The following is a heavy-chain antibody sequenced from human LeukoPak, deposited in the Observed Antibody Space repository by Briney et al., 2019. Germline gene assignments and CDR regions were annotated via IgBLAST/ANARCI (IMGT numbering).Heavy chain of an antibody. J-gene: IGHJ4*02. Sequence: ASVKVSCKASGYTFTSYGISWVRQAPGQGLEWMGWINPNSGGTNYAQKFQGRVTMTRDTSISTAYMELSRLRSDDTAVYYCAREGGYDILTGYRDYWGQGTLVTVSS. D-gene: IGHD3-9*01. CDR1: GYTFTSYG. CDR2: INPNSGGT. CDR3: AREGGYDILTGYRDY. V-gene: IGHV1-2*02.